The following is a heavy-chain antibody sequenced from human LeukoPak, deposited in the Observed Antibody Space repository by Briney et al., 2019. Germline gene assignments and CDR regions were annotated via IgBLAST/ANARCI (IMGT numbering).Heavy chain of an antibody. J-gene: IGHJ4*02. CDR1: GFTFSSYS. Sequence: GGSLRLSCAVSGFTFSSYSMNSVRQAPGEGLEWVSYTRSSSSTIYYADSVKGRFTISRGNAKNSLYLQMNSLRAEDTAVYYCASRYSSSWYSGASYYFDYWGQGTLVTVSS. V-gene: IGHV3-48*01. CDR3: ASRYSSSWYSGASYYFDY. CDR2: TRSSSSTI. D-gene: IGHD6-13*01.